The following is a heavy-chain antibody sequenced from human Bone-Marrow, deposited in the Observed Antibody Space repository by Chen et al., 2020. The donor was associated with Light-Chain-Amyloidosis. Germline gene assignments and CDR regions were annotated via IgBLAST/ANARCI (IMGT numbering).Heavy chain of an antibody. J-gene: IGHJ6*02. Sequence: QVQLQESGPGLVKPSETLSLTCTVSDDSLNSYSWAWVRQSPGKGPQWIGYIDFGGNTNYNPSLRSRVTMSVDPSKNQISLKMTSLTATDTAIYYCARAAVDYASSLATPTYNYYTLDVWGQGTTVTVSS. V-gene: IGHV4-59*12. CDR3: ARAAVDYASSLATPTYNYYTLDV. D-gene: IGHD3-16*01. CDR2: IDFGGNT. CDR1: DDSLNSYS.